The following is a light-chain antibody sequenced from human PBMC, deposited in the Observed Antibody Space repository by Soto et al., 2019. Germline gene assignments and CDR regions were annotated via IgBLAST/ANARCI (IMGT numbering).Light chain of an antibody. J-gene: IGKJ4*01. Sequence: EIVLTQSPATLSLSPGERATLSCRASQSVSSYLAWYQQKPGQAPRLLIYDASNTASGIPARFSGRGSETNLALTISSLETEDFAVYYCQQRSNWPPKLTFGGGTKVEIK. V-gene: IGKV3-11*01. CDR3: QQRSNWPPKLT. CDR1: QSVSSY. CDR2: DAS.